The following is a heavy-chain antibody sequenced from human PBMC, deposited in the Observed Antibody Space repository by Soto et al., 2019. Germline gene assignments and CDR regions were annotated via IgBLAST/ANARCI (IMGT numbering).Heavy chain of an antibody. J-gene: IGHJ4*02. V-gene: IGHV5-51*03. CDR3: ARGDGSGSYCAY. Sequence: EVQLVQSGAEVKKPGESLKISCKGSGYSSTSSWIGWVRQMPGKGLEWMGSIYPGDFDTRYSPSFQGQVTISADKSISTAYLQWSSMKAADTAMYCGARGDGSGSYCAYWGQGTLVTVSS. CDR1: GYSSTSSW. D-gene: IGHD3-10*01. CDR2: IYPGDFDT.